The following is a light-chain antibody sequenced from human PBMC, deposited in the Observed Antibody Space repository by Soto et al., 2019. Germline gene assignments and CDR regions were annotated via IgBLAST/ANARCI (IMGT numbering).Light chain of an antibody. CDR2: AAS. CDR1: QSISNH. J-gene: IGKJ5*01. CDR3: QQYDNLLPIT. V-gene: IGKV1-33*01. Sequence: DIQMTQSPSSLSASLEDRVIITCRASQSISNHLNWYQQKPGKAPKLLIFAASSLETGVPSRFSGSGSGTDFTFTISSLQPEDIATYYCQQYDNLLPITFGQGTRLEIK.